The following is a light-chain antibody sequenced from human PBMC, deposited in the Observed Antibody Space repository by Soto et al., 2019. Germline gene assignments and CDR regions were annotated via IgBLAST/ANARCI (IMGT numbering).Light chain of an antibody. CDR1: SSDVGGYNF. CDR3: SSYTSSTTLPYV. CDR2: EVS. Sequence: QSALTQPASVSGSPGQSSTISCTGTSSDVGGYNFVSWSQQHPGKAPKLMIYEVSNRPSGVSYRFSGSKSGNTASLTISGLQAEDEADYYCSSYTSSTTLPYVFGTGTKVTVL. J-gene: IGLJ1*01. V-gene: IGLV2-14*01.